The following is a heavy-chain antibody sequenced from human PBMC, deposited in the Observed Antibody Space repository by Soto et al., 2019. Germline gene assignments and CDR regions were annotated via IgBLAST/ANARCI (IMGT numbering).Heavy chain of an antibody. CDR3: VTDYDAKGWGTY. Sequence: EVQLVESGGGLVQPGGSLRLSCAASGFSFTSYWMDWVRQAPGKGLEWVAMINEDGSEKYYVDSVKDRFTISRDNAKNSLFLERDGLRAEDTAVYYCVTDYDAKGWGTYWGQGNLVTVSS. CDR2: INEDGSEK. D-gene: IGHD3-16*01. V-gene: IGHV3-7*04. J-gene: IGHJ4*02. CDR1: GFSFTSYW.